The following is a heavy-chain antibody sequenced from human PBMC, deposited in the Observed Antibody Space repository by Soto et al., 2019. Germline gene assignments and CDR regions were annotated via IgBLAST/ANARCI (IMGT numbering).Heavy chain of an antibody. J-gene: IGHJ6*02. CDR2: ISSSSSTI. Sequence: PGWSLRLSCAASGFTFSSYSMNWVRQAPGKGLEWVSYISSSSSTIYYADSVKGRFTISRDNAKNSLYLQMNSLRDEDTAVYYCARGERYSYGYYYYYGMDVWGQGTTVTVSS. CDR1: GFTFSSYS. D-gene: IGHD5-18*01. V-gene: IGHV3-48*02. CDR3: ARGERYSYGYYYYYGMDV.